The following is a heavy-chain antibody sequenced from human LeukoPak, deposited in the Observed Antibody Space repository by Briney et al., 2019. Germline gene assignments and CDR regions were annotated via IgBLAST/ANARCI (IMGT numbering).Heavy chain of an antibody. J-gene: IGHJ4*02. CDR3: ATMKAVRVNDFWSGYPDY. D-gene: IGHD3-3*01. CDR1: GDSISSYY. CDR2: IYSSGST. V-gene: IGHV4-4*07. Sequence: SETLSLTCTVSGDSISSYYWSWIRQPAGKGLEWIGRIYSSGSTLYNPSLGSRVSMSVDTSKNQFSLKLSSVTAADTAVYYCATMKAVRVNDFWSGYPDYWGQGTLVTVSS.